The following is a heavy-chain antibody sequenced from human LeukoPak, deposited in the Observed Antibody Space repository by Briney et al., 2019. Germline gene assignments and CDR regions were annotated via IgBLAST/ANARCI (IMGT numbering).Heavy chain of an antibody. CDR1: GYTFTGYY. J-gene: IGHJ6*03. Sequence: ASVKVSCKASGYTFTGYYMHWVRQAPGQGLEWMGLINPNSGGTNYAQKFQGRVTMTRDTSISTDYMELSRLRSDDTAVYYCARGGSGIAVAGTVGYYYYMDVWGKGTTVTVSS. D-gene: IGHD6-19*01. CDR2: INPNSGGT. V-gene: IGHV1-2*06. CDR3: ARGGSGIAVAGTVGYYYYMDV.